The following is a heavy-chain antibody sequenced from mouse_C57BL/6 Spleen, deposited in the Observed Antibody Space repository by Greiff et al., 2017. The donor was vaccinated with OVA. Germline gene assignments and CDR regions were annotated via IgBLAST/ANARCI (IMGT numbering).Heavy chain of an antibody. Sequence: EVHLVESGGGLVQPGGSLKLSCAASGFTFSDYYMYWVRQTPEKRLEWVAYISNGGGSTYYPDTVKGRFTISRDNAKNTLYLQMSRLKSEDTAMYYCARRIYYEGYFDVWGTGTTVTVSS. CDR2: ISNGGGST. CDR1: GFTFSDYY. V-gene: IGHV5-12*01. D-gene: IGHD2-4*01. CDR3: ARRIYYEGYFDV. J-gene: IGHJ1*03.